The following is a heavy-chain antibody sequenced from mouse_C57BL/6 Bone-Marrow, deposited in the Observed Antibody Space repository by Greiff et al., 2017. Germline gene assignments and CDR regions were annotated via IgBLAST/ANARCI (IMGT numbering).Heavy chain of an antibody. CDR2: INPSSGYN. CDR3: ARLTRWLRAMDY. Sequence: VQGVESGAELAKPGASVKLSCKASGYTFTSYWMHWVKQRPGQGLEWIGYINPSSGYNKYNQKFKDKATLTADKSSSTAYMQLSSLTYEDSAVYYCARLTRWLRAMDYWGQGTSVTVSS. D-gene: IGHD2-2*01. CDR1: GYTFTSYW. J-gene: IGHJ4*01. V-gene: IGHV1-7*01.